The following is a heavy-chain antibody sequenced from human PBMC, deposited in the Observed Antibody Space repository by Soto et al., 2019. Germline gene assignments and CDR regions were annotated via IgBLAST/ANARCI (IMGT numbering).Heavy chain of an antibody. Sequence: PSETLSLTCTVCSGSITGYYWSWMRQPPGGGLEWIGYIYSAGNTLYTPSLQSRVTISVDTSKNQFSLNLRSVTAADTTVYYCARHDAVPKLQHGNGVCGHGTTVTV. CDR2: IYSAGNT. D-gene: IGHD6-13*01. CDR1: SGSITGYY. CDR3: ARHDAVPKLQHGNGV. V-gene: IGHV4-59*01. J-gene: IGHJ3*01.